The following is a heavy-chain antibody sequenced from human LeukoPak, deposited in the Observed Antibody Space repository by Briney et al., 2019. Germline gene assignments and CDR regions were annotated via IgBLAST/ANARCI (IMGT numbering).Heavy chain of an antibody. D-gene: IGHD2-2*01. J-gene: IGHJ3*02. Sequence: SETLSLTCAVYGGSFSGYYWSWIRQPPGKGLEWIGEINHSGSANYNPSLKSRVTISVDTSKNQFSLKLSSVTAADTAVYYCASPQLSHDAFDIWGQGTMVTVSS. CDR2: INHSGSA. CDR1: GGSFSGYY. CDR3: ASPQLSHDAFDI. V-gene: IGHV4-34*01.